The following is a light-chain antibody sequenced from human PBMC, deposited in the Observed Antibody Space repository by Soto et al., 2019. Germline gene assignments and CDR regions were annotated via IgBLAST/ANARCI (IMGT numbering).Light chain of an antibody. V-gene: IGKV1-33*01. J-gene: IGKJ5*01. CDR3: KQYENLPT. Sequence: DIQMTQSPSSLASSVGDRVTITCLASQTISTYLNWYQQKPGRAPKLLIYDASNLEAGVPSRFRGSGSGIEFTFTISRLQPEDIATYYCKQYENLPTFGQGTRLEIK. CDR2: DAS. CDR1: QTISTY.